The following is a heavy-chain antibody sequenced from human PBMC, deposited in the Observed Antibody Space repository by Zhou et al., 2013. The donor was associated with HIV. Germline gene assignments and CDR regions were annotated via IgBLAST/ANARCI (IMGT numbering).Heavy chain of an antibody. Sequence: LVQSGAEIKKPGTSVKVSCQASGFSFGSYSFSWVRQGPGQGLEWMGWISAYNGNTNYAQKLQGRVTMTTDTSTSTAYMELRSLRSDDTAVYYCARDPNNPGYWGQGTLVTVSS. CDR3: ARDPNNPGY. CDR1: GFSFGSYS. J-gene: IGHJ4*02. V-gene: IGHV1-18*01. CDR2: ISAYNGNT. D-gene: IGHD7-27*01.